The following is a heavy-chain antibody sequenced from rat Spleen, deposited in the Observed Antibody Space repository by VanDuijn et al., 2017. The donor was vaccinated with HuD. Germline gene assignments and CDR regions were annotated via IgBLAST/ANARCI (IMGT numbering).Heavy chain of an antibody. Sequence: QVQLKESGPGLVQPSQTLSLTCTVSGFSLIRYNVHWVRQPPGKGLEWMGAIWSDGSTDYNSALKSRLSISRDTSKSQVFLKMNSLQTEDTAMYFCARGTYFRHWGQGVMVTVSS. CDR3: ARGTYFRH. CDR1: GFSLIRYN. J-gene: IGHJ2*01. D-gene: IGHD4-6*01. CDR2: IWSDGST. V-gene: IGHV2-1*01.